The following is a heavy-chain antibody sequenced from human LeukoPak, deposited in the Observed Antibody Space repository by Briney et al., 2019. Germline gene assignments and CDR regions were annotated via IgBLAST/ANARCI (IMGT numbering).Heavy chain of an antibody. V-gene: IGHV1-2*02. CDR2: INPNSGGT. D-gene: IGHD5-18*01. CDR3: ARERVRYSYGYLGY. CDR1: GYTFTGYY. J-gene: IGHJ4*02. Sequence: ASVKVSCKASGYTFTGYYMHWVRQAPGQGLEWMGWINPNSGGTNYAQKFQGRVTMTRDKSISTAYMELSRLRSDDTAVYYCARERVRYSYGYLGYWGQGTLVTVSS.